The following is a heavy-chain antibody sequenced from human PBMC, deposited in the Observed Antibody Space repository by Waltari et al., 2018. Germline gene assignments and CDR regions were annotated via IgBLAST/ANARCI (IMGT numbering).Heavy chain of an antibody. CDR2: IYHSGST. J-gene: IGHJ4*02. CDR3: AKGYDYFDY. V-gene: IGHV4-38-2*01. CDR1: GYSISSGYY. Sequence: QVQLQESGPGLVKPSETLSLTCAVSGYSISSGYYWGWIRQPPGKGLEWIGSIYHSGSTYYNPSLKSRVTISVDTSKNQFSLKLSSVTAADTAVYYCAKGYDYFDYWGQGTLVTVSS. D-gene: IGHD6-13*01.